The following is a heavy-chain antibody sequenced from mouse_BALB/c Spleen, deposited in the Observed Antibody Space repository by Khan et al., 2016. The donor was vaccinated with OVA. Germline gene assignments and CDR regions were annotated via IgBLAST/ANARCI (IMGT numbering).Heavy chain of an antibody. J-gene: IGHJ3*01. CDR3: TRRGLYCVFAF. CDR2: INPSTNYT. V-gene: IGHV1-4*01. Sequence: QVQLVESGAELATPGASVKMSCTASGYTFTTYCVHWIKQRPGQGLEWIGYINPSTNYTEYNSKFKDKARLSTDESTSAVYLKLSSLPSDDTAVYYCTRRGLYCVFAFWGQGTLVTVSA. CDR1: GYTFTTYC. D-gene: IGHD2-12*01.